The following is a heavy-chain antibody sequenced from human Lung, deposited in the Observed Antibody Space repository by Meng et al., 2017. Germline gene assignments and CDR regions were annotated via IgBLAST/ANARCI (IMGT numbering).Heavy chain of an antibody. CDR2: IYNSGST. V-gene: IGHV4-30-4*01. CDR1: CGSISSSNYY. Sequence: QVPLQESAPGLLKPSHTRVITCTVSCGSISSSNYYWSWLRQPPGKGLELSGHIYNSGSTYYNPSLKSRITISVDTSKNQFSLKLSSVTAADTAVYYCARGQKGYFDLWGRGTLVTVSS. CDR3: ARGQKGYFDL. J-gene: IGHJ2*01.